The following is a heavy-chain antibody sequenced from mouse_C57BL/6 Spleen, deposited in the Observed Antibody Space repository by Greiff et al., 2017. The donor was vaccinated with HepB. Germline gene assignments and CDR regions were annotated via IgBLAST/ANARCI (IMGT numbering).Heavy chain of an antibody. CDR2: ISSGGDYI. J-gene: IGHJ4*01. V-gene: IGHV5-9-1*02. D-gene: IGHD2-1*01. CDR1: GFTFSSYA. Sequence: EVQLVESGEGLVKPGGSLKLSCAASGFTFSSYAMSWVRQTPEKRLEWVAYISSGGDYIYYADTVKGRFTISRDNARNTLYLQMSSLKSEDTAMYYYTRAGDGNYPYYAMDYWGQGTSVTVSS. CDR3: TRAGDGNYPYYAMDY.